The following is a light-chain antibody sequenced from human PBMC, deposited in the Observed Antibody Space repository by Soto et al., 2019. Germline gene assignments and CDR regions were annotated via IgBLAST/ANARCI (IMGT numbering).Light chain of an antibody. CDR2: DVS. J-gene: IGLJ2*01. CDR1: SSDVGGYNY. V-gene: IGLV2-14*01. Sequence: QSVLTQPASVSGSPGQSITISCTGTSSDVGGYNYVSWYQQHPGKAPNLIIFDVSNRPSGVSNRFSGSKSGNSASLTISGLQAEDEADYYCSPYTGSNTPVVFGGGTQLTVL. CDR3: SPYTGSNTPVV.